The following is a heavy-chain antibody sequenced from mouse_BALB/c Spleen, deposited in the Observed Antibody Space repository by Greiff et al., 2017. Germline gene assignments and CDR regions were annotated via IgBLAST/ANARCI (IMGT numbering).Heavy chain of an antibody. D-gene: IGHD2-10*02. CDR3: ARGAEYGNSGFAY. J-gene: IGHJ3*01. V-gene: IGHV5-17*02. CDR2: ISSGSSTI. CDR1: GFNFSSFG. Sequence: EVKLVESGGGLVQPGGSRKLSCAASGFNFSSFGMHWVRQAPEKGLEWVAYISSGSSTIYYADTVKGRFTISRDNPKNTLFLQMTSLRSEDTAMYYCARGAEYGNSGFAYWGQGTLVTVSA.